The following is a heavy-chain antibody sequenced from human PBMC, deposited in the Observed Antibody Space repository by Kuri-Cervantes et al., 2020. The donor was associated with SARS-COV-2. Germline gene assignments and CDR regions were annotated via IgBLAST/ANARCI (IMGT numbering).Heavy chain of an antibody. D-gene: IGHD6-25*01. CDR1: GFTVSSNY. J-gene: IGHJ6*03. CDR3: ARGFGSSGWKTRYYYYMDV. Sequence: ESLKISCAASGFTVSSNYMSWVRQAPGKGLEWIGEINHSGSTNYNPSLKSRVTISVDTSKNQFSLKLSSVTAADMAVYYCARGFGSSGWKTRYYYYMDVWGKGTTVTVSS. CDR2: INHSGST. V-gene: IGHV4-34*01.